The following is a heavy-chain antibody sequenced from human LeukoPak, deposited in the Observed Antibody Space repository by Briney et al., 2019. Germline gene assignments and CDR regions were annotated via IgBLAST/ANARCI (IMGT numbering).Heavy chain of an antibody. D-gene: IGHD1-26*01. V-gene: IGHV4-59*08. CDR2: ISYGGSN. J-gene: IGHJ6*01. CDR3: ARHENWALLRGGFYYGMVI. Sequence: AETLSLTCTVSGGSISGYYWRWIRQSPGKGLEYMGYISYGGSNNYNPSLKSRVTIPVETSKNQFSLKLRSIPAADKAGYYCARHENWALLRGGFYYGMVICGQGNTLTASS. CDR1: GGSISGYY.